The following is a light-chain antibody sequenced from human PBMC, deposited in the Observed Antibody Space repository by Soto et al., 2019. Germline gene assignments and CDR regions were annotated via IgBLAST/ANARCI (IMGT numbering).Light chain of an antibody. CDR2: EVS. CDR3: SSYTSTGTVE. CDR1: SSDVGGYNY. J-gene: IGLJ2*01. Sequence: QSALTQPASVSGSPGQSITISCTGTSSDVGGYNYVFWYQHHPGKAPKLMIFEVSNRPSGVSNRFSGSKSGNTASLTISGLQAEDEADYYCSSYTSTGTVEIGGGTKLTVL. V-gene: IGLV2-14*01.